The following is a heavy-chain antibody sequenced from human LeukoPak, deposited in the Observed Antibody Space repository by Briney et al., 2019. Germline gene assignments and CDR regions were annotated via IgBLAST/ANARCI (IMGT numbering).Heavy chain of an antibody. Sequence: SETLSLTCTVSGGSISSSNYYGGWIRQPPGKGLEWIGSIYYSGSTYYNPSLKSRVTISVDTSKNQFSLKLSSVTAADTAVYYCARVSGGYSYGYGDYWGQGTLVTVSS. CDR2: IYYSGST. CDR1: GGSISSSNYY. CDR3: ARVSGGYSYGYGDY. J-gene: IGHJ4*02. V-gene: IGHV4-39*07. D-gene: IGHD5-18*01.